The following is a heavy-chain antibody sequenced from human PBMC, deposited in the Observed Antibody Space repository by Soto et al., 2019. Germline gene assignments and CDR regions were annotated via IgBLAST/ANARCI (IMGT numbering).Heavy chain of an antibody. CDR2: ISPSSGNI. D-gene: IGHD5-12*01. CDR1: GFTFSSFS. CDR3: ARAAYNSGPGY. J-gene: IGHJ4*02. V-gene: IGHV3-48*01. Sequence: GGSKRLSCAASGFTFSSFSMNLVRQAPGKGLEWVSYISPSSGNIHYADSVKGRFTISRDNAKNSLYLQMDSLRGEDTAVYYCARAAYNSGPGYWGQGTLVTVSS.